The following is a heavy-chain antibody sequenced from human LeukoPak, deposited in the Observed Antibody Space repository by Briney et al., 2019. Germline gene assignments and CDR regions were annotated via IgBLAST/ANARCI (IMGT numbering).Heavy chain of an antibody. CDR1: GFTFSSYA. Sequence: PGGSLRLSCAASGFTFSSYAMNWVRQAPGKGLEWVSAISGSGGSTYYADSVKGRFTISRDNSKNTLYLQMNSLRAEDTAVYYCAKVSDFWSGYLYWGQGTLVTVSS. CDR3: AKVSDFWSGYLY. J-gene: IGHJ4*02. D-gene: IGHD3-3*01. V-gene: IGHV3-23*01. CDR2: ISGSGGST.